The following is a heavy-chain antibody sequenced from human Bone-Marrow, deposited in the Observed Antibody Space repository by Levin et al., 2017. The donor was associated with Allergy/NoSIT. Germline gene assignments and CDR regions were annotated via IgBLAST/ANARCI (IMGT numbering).Heavy chain of an antibody. CDR2: INPNTGGP. CDR3: ARGIASGGKTYYYYYMDV. Sequence: ASVKVSCKASGYIFTDYYMHWVRQAPGQGLEWMGWINPNTGGPSYSQNFQGRVTMTRDTSISKAYMDLSSLRSDDTAVYYCARGIASGGKTYYYYYMDVWGRGTTVAVSS. D-gene: IGHD6-13*01. CDR1: GYIFTDYY. V-gene: IGHV1-2*02. J-gene: IGHJ6*03.